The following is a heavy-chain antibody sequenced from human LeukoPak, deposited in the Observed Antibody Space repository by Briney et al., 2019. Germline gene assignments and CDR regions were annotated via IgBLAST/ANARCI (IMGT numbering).Heavy chain of an antibody. V-gene: IGHV3-21*01. CDR1: GFTFSSYS. CDR3: ARDRGIAEAGRSNYFDY. CDR2: ISSSSSYI. Sequence: PGGSLRLSCAASGFTFSSYSMNWVRQAPGKGLEWVSSISSSSSYIYYADSVKGRFTISRDNAKNSLYLQMNSLRAEDTAVYYCARDRGIAEAGRSNYFDYWGQGTLVTVSS. D-gene: IGHD6-13*01. J-gene: IGHJ4*02.